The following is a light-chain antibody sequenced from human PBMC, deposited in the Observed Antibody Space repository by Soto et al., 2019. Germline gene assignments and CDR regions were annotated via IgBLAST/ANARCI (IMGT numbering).Light chain of an antibody. CDR3: KQYYSPPYT. J-gene: IGKJ2*01. Sequence: DIVMIQSPDSLAASLGERATINCKSSQSVLYSSNNKNYLAWYQQKPGQPPKLLIYWASTRESGVPDRFSGSGSGTDFTLTISSLQAEDVAVYYCKQYYSPPYTFGQGTKLEIK. V-gene: IGKV4-1*01. CDR2: WAS. CDR1: QSVLYSSNNKNY.